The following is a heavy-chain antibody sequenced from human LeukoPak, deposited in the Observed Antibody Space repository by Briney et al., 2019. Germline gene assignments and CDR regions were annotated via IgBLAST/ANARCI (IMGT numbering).Heavy chain of an antibody. J-gene: IGHJ4*02. CDR3: ARHSIPSHYDILTGHDFDY. V-gene: IGHV3-74*01. D-gene: IGHD3-9*01. CDR2: INSDGSST. Sequence: GGSLRLSCAASGFSFSSYWMHWVRQAPGKGLVWISRINSDGSSTNYADSVKGRFTISRDNAKNTLYLQMNSLRAEDTAVYYCARHSIPSHYDILTGHDFDYWGQGTLVTVSS. CDR1: GFSFSSYW.